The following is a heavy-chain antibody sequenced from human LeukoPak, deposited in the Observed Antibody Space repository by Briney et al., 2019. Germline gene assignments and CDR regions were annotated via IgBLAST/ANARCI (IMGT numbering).Heavy chain of an antibody. D-gene: IGHD2-15*01. CDR2: INHSGST. CDR3: ARVEDCSGGSCYGRWFDP. Sequence: SETLSLTCAVSGGSISSNSYYWGWIRQPPGKGLEWIGEINHSGSTNYNPSLKSRVTISVDTSKNQFSLKLSPVTAADTAVYYCARVEDCSGGSCYGRWFDPWGQGTLVTVSS. V-gene: IGHV4-39*07. CDR1: GGSISSNSYY. J-gene: IGHJ5*02.